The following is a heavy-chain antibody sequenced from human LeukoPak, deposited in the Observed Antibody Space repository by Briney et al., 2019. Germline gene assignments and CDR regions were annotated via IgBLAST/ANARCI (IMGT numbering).Heavy chain of an antibody. CDR1: GFTLSSYW. V-gene: IGHV3-74*01. Sequence: GGSLRLSCATSGFTLSSYWMHWVRQVPGKGLEWLSRINNDGVSTSYADSVKGRFTISRDNAKDTLYLRMNSLRAEDTAIYYCARKPLSGGYGGTIDYWGQGTLVTVSS. D-gene: IGHD5-12*01. CDR3: ARKPLSGGYGGTIDY. J-gene: IGHJ4*02. CDR2: INNDGVST.